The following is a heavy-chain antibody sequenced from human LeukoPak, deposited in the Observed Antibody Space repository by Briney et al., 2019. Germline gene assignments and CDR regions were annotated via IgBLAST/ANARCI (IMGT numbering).Heavy chain of an antibody. Sequence: ASVKVSCKASGYTFTSYAMNWVRQAPGQGLEWMGWINTNTGNPTYAQGFTGRFVFSLDTSVSTAYLQISSLKAEDTAVYYCARGGITGTRFGNWFDPWGQGTLVTVSS. J-gene: IGHJ5*02. D-gene: IGHD1-7*01. V-gene: IGHV7-4-1*02. CDR2: INTNTGNP. CDR1: GYTFTSYA. CDR3: ARGGITGTRFGNWFDP.